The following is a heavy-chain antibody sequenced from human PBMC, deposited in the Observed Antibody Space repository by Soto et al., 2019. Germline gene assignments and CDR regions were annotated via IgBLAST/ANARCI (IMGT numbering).Heavy chain of an antibody. CDR3: ARGDGDSGLSYFDQ. CDR1: SGSISSSYW. Sequence: QVQLQESGPGLVKPSGTLSLSCRVCSGSISSSYWRSWVRQPPGKGLEWIGKIYHSGSTNYNPSLKSRVTISLDKSKNQFSLNLNSVTAADKAVYYCARGDGDSGLSYFDQWGQGILVTVSS. J-gene: IGHJ4*02. CDR2: IYHSGST. V-gene: IGHV4-4*02. D-gene: IGHD2-21*02.